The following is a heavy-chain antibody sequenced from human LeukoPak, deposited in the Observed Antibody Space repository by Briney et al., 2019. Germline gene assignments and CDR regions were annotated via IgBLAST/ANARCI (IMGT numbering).Heavy chain of an antibody. J-gene: IGHJ6*02. CDR3: AKGGSTNFYYGDV. V-gene: IGHV4-59*09. D-gene: IGHD2/OR15-2a*01. Sequence: GDIYDSGSTRYNTSLESRVTISVDTSKNQFSLKLSSVTAADTAVYYCAKGGSTNFYYGDVWGQGTTVTVSS. CDR2: IYDSGST.